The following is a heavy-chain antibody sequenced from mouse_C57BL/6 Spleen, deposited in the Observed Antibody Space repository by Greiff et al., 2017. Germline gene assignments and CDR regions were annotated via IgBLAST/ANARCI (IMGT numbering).Heavy chain of an antibody. Sequence: VQLQQSEAELVRPGASVKLSCTASGFNIKDDYMHWVKQRPEQGLEWIGWIDPENGDTEYASKFQGKATITADTSSNTAYLQLSSLTSEDTAVYYCTTKDYDGFAYWGQGTLVTVSA. CDR1: GFNIKDDY. CDR2: IDPENGDT. J-gene: IGHJ3*01. CDR3: TTKDYDGFAY. V-gene: IGHV14-4*01. D-gene: IGHD2-4*01.